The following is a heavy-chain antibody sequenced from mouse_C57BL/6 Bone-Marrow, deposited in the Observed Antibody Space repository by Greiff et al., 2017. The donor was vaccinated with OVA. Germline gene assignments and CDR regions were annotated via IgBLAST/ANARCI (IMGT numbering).Heavy chain of an antibody. V-gene: IGHV1-55*01. CDR3: ARALYYYGSSYFDY. CDR1: GYTFTSYW. J-gene: IGHJ2*01. Sequence: QVQLQQPGAELVKPGASVKMSCKASGYTFTSYWITWVKQRPGQGLEWIGDIYPGSGRTNFNEKFKSKATLTVDTSSSTAYMQLSSLTSEDSAVYYCARALYYYGSSYFDYWGQGTTLTVSS. D-gene: IGHD1-1*01. CDR2: IYPGSGRT.